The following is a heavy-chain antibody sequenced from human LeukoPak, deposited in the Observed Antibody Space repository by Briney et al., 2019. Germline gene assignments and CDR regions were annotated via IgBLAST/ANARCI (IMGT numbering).Heavy chain of an antibody. CDR3: TRLEGVPGDFGP. V-gene: IGHV4-59*08. D-gene: IGHD1-1*01. Sequence: SSETLSLTCTGSGGSISSYYWSWHRQPPGQGLEGVGYIYYSGSTNYNPSLKSRVTISVDTSKNQFFLPLSSETAGDTGVYYCTRLEGVPGDFGPRGQGNLV. CDR2: IYYSGST. CDR1: GGSISSYY. J-gene: IGHJ5*02.